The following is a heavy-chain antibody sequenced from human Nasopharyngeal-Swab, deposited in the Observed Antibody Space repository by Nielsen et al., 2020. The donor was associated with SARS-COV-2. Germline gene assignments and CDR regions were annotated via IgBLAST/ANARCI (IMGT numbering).Heavy chain of an antibody. V-gene: IGHV3-48*01. CDR2: ISTSGNTV. J-gene: IGHJ5*02. Sequence: VRQAPGKGLEWLSYISTSGNTVYYADSVKGRFTISRDNAENSLYLQMNSLRAEDTAVYYCAREAATRPTNWFGPWGQGTLVTVSS. D-gene: IGHD2-15*01. CDR3: AREAATRPTNWFGP.